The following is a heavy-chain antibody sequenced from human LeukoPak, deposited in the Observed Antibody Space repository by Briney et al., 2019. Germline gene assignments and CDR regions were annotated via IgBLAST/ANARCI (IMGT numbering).Heavy chain of an antibody. CDR3: AKALPLGVAGTRNNFDY. CDR1: GFTFSSYG. V-gene: IGHV3-30*18. J-gene: IGHJ4*02. CDR2: ISYDGSNK. Sequence: GGSLRLSCAASGFTFSSYGMHWVRQAPGKGLEWVAVISYDGSNKYYADSVKGRFTISRDNSKNTLYLQMNSLRAEDTAVYYCAKALPLGVAGTRNNFDYWGQGTLVTVSS. D-gene: IGHD6-19*01.